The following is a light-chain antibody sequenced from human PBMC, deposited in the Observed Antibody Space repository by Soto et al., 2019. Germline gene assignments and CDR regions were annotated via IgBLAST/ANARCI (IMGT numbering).Light chain of an antibody. CDR1: QSVDKD. CDR2: DAS. J-gene: IGKJ4*01. V-gene: IGKV3D-15*01. Sequence: EIVLTRSPSTLPLSPGQRPTLSYRASQSVDKDLAWYQQKPGQPPRILIYDASTRATGIPARVSGSQSGTEFTLTISSLLSEDFEVYSCQQYNNWPLTFGGGTKVDIK. CDR3: QQYNNWPLT.